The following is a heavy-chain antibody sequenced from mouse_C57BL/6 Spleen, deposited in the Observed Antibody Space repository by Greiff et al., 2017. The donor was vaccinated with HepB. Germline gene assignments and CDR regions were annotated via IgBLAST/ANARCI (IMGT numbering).Heavy chain of an antibody. CDR2: IYPGSGST. CDR3: ARSGYYYGSSFYWYFDV. Sequence: QVQLQQPGAELVKPGASVKMSCKASGYTFTSYWITWVKQRPGQGLEWIGDIYPGSGSTNYNEKFKSKATLTVDTSSSTAYMQLSSLTSEDSAVYYCARSGYYYGSSFYWYFDVWGTGTTVTVSS. CDR1: GYTFTSYW. V-gene: IGHV1-55*01. J-gene: IGHJ1*03. D-gene: IGHD1-1*01.